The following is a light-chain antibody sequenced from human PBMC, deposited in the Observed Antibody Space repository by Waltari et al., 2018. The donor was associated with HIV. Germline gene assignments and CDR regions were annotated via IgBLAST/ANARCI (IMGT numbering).Light chain of an antibody. Sequence: QSVVTQSPSASGTPGQSVTISCSGSSSNIGSNNVFWYQHLPGTAPKLLIYRGNQRPSRGPYRISGSRSGTSASLAISGRRSGDEAVYYCVVWDDSLSGVVFGGGTSLTVL. J-gene: IGLJ2*01. CDR2: RGN. CDR1: SSNIGSNN. V-gene: IGLV1-47*01. CDR3: VVWDDSLSGVV.